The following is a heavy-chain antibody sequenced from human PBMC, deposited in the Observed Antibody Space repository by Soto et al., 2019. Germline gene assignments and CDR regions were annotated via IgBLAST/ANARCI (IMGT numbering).Heavy chain of an antibody. J-gene: IGHJ6*02. CDR3: AREGSGGGGMDV. CDR1: GYRFISYG. CDR2: ISPDNGNT. D-gene: IGHD1-26*01. V-gene: IGHV1-18*01. Sequence: QVQLVQSGSEVKKHGASMKVSCKSSGYRFISYGLSWVRQAPGQGLEWMGWISPDNGNTNYAQKLQGRVTMTTETSTSTVYMELRSLRSDDTAIYWCAREGSGGGGMDVWGQGTTVTVSS.